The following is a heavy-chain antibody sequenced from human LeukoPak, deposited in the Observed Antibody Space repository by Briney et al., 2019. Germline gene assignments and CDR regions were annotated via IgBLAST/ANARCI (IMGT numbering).Heavy chain of an antibody. CDR1: GGSISSYY. J-gene: IGHJ4*02. V-gene: IGHV4-4*07. CDR2: IHTSGST. D-gene: IGHD6-6*01. Sequence: SETLSHTCTVSGGSISSYYWSWIRQPAGKGLEWIGRIHTSGSTDYNPSFKSRVTMSVDTSKNQFSLKVRSVTAADTAVYYCAREGSATARPFVSNDYWGQGTLVTVSS. CDR3: AREGSATARPFVSNDY.